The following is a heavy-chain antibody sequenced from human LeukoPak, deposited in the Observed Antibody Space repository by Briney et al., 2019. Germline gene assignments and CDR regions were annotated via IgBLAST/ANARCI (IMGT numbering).Heavy chain of an antibody. V-gene: IGHV3-21*01. CDR1: GFTFSSYS. Sequence: SGGSLRLSCAASGFTFSSYSMNWVRQAPGKGLERVSSISSSSSYIYYADSVKGRFTISRDNTKNSLYLQMNSLRAEDTAVYYCATNPRLEWLPWGQGTLVTVSS. CDR3: ATNPRLEWLP. CDR2: ISSSSSYI. J-gene: IGHJ5*02. D-gene: IGHD3-3*01.